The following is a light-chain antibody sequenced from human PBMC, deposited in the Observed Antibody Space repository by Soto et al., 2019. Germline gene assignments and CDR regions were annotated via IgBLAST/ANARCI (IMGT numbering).Light chain of an antibody. V-gene: IGKV1-9*01. Sequence: ILVTKSPSSRSASLGDRVTITCRASQGIDTSLAWYQQKPGKAPKLLIYAASNFQSGVPSRFSGSGSGTHFTLTISSLQPEDFATYYCQQLHGYPITFGQGTRLEI. CDR3: QQLHGYPIT. CDR2: AAS. CDR1: QGIDTS. J-gene: IGKJ5*01.